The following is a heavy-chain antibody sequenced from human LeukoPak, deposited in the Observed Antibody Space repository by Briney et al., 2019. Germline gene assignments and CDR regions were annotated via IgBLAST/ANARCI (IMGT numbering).Heavy chain of an antibody. CDR2: ISAYNGNT. D-gene: IGHD2-2*01. V-gene: IGHV1-18*01. CDR3: ARGGYCSSTSCLNWYFDL. J-gene: IGHJ2*01. Sequence: ASVKVSCKASGYTFTSYGISWVRQAPGQGLEWMGWISAYNGNTNYAQKLQGRVTITADESTSTAYMELSSLRSEDTAVYYCARGGYCSSTSCLNWYFDLWGRGTLVTVSS. CDR1: GYTFTSYG.